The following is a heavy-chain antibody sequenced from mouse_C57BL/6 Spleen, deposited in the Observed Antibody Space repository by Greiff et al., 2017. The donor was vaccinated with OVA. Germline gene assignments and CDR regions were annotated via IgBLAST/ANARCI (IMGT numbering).Heavy chain of an antibody. CDR3: ARTSYYSNYRFAY. J-gene: IGHJ3*01. Sequence: QVQLQQSGAELMKPGASVKLSCKATGYTFTGYWIEWVKQRPGHGLEWIGEILPGSGSTNYNEKFKGKATFTADTSSTTAYMQLSSLTTEYSAIYYCARTSYYSNYRFAYWGQGTLVTVSA. CDR1: GYTFTGYW. CDR2: ILPGSGST. V-gene: IGHV1-9*01. D-gene: IGHD2-5*01.